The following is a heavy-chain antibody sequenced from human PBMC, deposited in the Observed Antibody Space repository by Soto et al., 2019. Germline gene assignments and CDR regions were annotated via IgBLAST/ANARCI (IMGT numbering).Heavy chain of an antibody. D-gene: IGHD2-2*01. CDR2: ISSSGSTI. J-gene: IGHJ4*02. CDR3: AKDSSIHPFDY. V-gene: IGHV3-11*04. CDR1: GFTFSDYY. Sequence: QVQLVESGGGLVKPGGSLRLSCAASGFTFSDYYMSWIRQAPGKGLEWVSYISSSGSTIYYADSVKGRFSISRDNSKNMLYLQMDSLRLEDTAVYYCAKDSSIHPFDYWGQGALVAVSS.